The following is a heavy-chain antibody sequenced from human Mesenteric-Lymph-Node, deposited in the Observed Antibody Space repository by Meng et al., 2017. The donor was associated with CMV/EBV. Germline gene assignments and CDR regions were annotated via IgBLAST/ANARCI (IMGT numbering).Heavy chain of an antibody. V-gene: IGHV5-51*01. CDR3: ARHRGGDFWSSIDF. D-gene: IGHD3-3*01. Sequence: GGSLRLSCKGSGYTFTSYWIAWVRQMPGKGLEWMGVIWPGDSDAKYNPSFQGRVTISADKSISTAYLQWTSLEASDTAIYYCARHRGGDFWSSIDFWGQGTLVTVSS. CDR2: IWPGDSDA. J-gene: IGHJ4*02. CDR1: GYTFTSYW.